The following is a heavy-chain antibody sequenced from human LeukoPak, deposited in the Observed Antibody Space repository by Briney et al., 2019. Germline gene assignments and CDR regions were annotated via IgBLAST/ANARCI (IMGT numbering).Heavy chain of an antibody. CDR3: ARDPPAVRTNTYA. Sequence: PGGSLRLSCAASGFTFSTYSMNWVRQAPGKGLEWVSSISSSSSTIYYADSVKGRFTISRDNAKTSLYLQMNSLRAEDTAVYYCARDPPAVRTNTYAWGQGTLVTVSS. D-gene: IGHD4/OR15-4a*01. CDR1: GFTFSTYS. V-gene: IGHV3-48*01. J-gene: IGHJ5*02. CDR2: ISSSSSTI.